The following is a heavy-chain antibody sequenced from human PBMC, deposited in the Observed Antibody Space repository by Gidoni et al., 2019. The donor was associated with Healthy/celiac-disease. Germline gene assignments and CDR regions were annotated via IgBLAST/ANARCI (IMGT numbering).Heavy chain of an antibody. D-gene: IGHD2-2*01. CDR3: ARAGYCSSTSCFDAFDI. CDR1: GYTFTSYG. CDR2: ISAYNGNT. V-gene: IGHV1-18*01. J-gene: IGHJ3*02. Sequence: QVQLVQSGAEVKKPGASVKVSCKASGYTFTSYGISWVRQAPGQGLEWMGWISAYNGNTNYAQKLQGRVTMTTDTSTSTAYMELRSLRSDDTSVYYCARAGYCSSTSCFDAFDIWGQGTMVTVSS.